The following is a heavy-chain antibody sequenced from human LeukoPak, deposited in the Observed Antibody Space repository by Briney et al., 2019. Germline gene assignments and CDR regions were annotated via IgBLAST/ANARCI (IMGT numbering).Heavy chain of an antibody. Sequence: ASVKVSCKASGYTFTSYAMNWVRQAPGQGLEWMGWINTNTVNPTYAQGFTGRFVFSLDTSVSTAYLQISSLKAEDTAVYYCARTYYYDSSGYSYYFDYWGQGTLVTVSS. V-gene: IGHV7-4-1*02. CDR2: INTNTVNP. J-gene: IGHJ4*02. D-gene: IGHD3-22*01. CDR3: ARTYYYDSSGYSYYFDY. CDR1: GYTFTSYA.